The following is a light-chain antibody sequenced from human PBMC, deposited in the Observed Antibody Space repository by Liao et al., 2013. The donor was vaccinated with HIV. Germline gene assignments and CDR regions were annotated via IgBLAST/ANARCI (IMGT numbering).Light chain of an antibody. CDR3: QVWDSTTDLQV. CDR1: NLENKN. CDR2: QHY. V-gene: IGLV3-1*01. Sequence: SYELTQPPSVSVSPGQTASITCSGDNLENKNACWYQQKPGRSPVLVIYQHYRRPSGIPARFSAANSGNSATLTISRVEAGDEADYYCQVWDSTTDLQVFGGGTKLTVL. J-gene: IGLJ3*02.